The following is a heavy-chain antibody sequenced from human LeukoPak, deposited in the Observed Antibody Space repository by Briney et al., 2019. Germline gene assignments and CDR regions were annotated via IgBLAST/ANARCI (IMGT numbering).Heavy chain of an antibody. D-gene: IGHD3-10*01. Sequence: SETLSLTCTVSGCSVSSGNYYWSWIRQPAGKGLEWIGRIYTSGSTNYNPSPKSRVTISIDTSKNQFSLKLSSVTAADTAVYYCATLRGVEDNMDVWGQGTTVTVSS. V-gene: IGHV4-61*02. J-gene: IGHJ6*02. CDR1: GCSVSSGNYY. CDR3: ATLRGVEDNMDV. CDR2: IYTSGST.